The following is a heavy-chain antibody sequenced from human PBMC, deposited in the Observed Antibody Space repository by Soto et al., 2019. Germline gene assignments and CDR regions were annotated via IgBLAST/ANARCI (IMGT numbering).Heavy chain of an antibody. CDR1: GFTFSSYG. J-gene: IGHJ6*02. CDR3: ARDGNLLWFGESSMDV. V-gene: IGHV3-33*01. CDR2: IWYDGSNK. D-gene: IGHD3-10*01. Sequence: GGSLRLSCAASGFTFSSYGMHWVRQAPGKGLEWVAVIWYDGSNKYYADSVKGRFTISRDNSKNTLYLQMNSLRAEDTAVYYCARDGNLLWFGESSMDVWGQGTTVTISS.